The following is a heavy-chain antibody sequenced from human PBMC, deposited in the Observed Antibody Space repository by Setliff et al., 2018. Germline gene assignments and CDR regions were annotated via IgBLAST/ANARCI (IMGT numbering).Heavy chain of an antibody. J-gene: IGHJ4*02. V-gene: IGHV1-3*01. CDR2: INGVNGNT. CDR1: GYTFTAYD. CDR3: ARGQTVGPNSGKDY. D-gene: IGHD1-26*01. Sequence: ASVKVSCKASGYTFTAYDIHWMRQAPGQSLEWMGWINGVNGNTKYSQNFQGRVTFTSDTSANTAFMELSSLRSEDSSMYYCARGQTVGPNSGKDYWGKGTLVTVSS.